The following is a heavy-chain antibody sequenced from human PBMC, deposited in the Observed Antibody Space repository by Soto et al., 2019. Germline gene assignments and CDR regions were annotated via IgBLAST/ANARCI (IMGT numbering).Heavy chain of an antibody. J-gene: IGHJ5*02. V-gene: IGHV4-4*02. Sequence: QVQLQESGPGLVKPSETLSLTCAVSGGSISTSNWWSWVRQPPEKGLDWIGEIYHTGTTNYNPSFKTRVTISVDTPTNPLSLTLRSVTAADTAVYYCARGIRTWGEYVHTSFDPWGQGTLVTVSS. CDR3: ARGIRTWGEYVHTSFDP. D-gene: IGHD3-16*01. CDR1: GGSISTSNW. CDR2: IYHTGTT.